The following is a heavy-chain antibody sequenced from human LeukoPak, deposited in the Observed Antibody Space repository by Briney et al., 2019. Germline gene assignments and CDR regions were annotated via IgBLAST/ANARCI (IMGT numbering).Heavy chain of an antibody. J-gene: IGHJ5*02. D-gene: IGHD3-10*01. CDR1: GYTFTSYA. CDR3: ARGGFGEFPNWFDP. V-gene: IGHV7-4-1*01. CDR2: INTNTGNP. Sequence: ASVKVSCKASGYTFTSYAMNWVRQAPGQGLDWMGWINTNTGNPTYAQGFTGRFVFSLDTSVSTAYLQICSLNAEDTAVYYCARGGFGEFPNWFDPWGQGTLVTVSS.